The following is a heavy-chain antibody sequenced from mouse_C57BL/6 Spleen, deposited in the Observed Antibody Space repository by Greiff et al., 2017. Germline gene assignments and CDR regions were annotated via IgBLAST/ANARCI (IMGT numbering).Heavy chain of an antibody. J-gene: IGHJ2*01. Sequence: EVQLQQSGAELVRPGASVKLSCTASGFTFKNDCMPWVKQRPEQGLEWIGWIDTESGDTEYAEKFQGKDTISADTSYNTAYLQLSSLKSEDTAVYYCTTGRNYYGRNYVDDWGQGTTLTVSS. CDR3: TTGRNYYGRNYVDD. D-gene: IGHD1-1*01. CDR1: GFTFKNDC. CDR2: IDTESGDT. V-gene: IGHV14-4*01.